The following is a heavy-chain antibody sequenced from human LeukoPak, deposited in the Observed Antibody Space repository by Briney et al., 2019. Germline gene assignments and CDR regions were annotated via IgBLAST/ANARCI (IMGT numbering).Heavy chain of an antibody. D-gene: IGHD3-16*02. CDR3: ARGFELITFGGAIGKLNWFDS. CDR2: ISGRGGTT. V-gene: IGHV3-23*01. Sequence: PGGSLRLSCAASGFTFSNYAMSWVRQAPGKGLEWVSGISGRGGTTDYADSVKGRFTISRDNSKNTVYLQMNSLRAEDTAVYYCARGFELITFGGAIGKLNWFDSWGQGTLVTVSS. J-gene: IGHJ5*01. CDR1: GFTFSNYA.